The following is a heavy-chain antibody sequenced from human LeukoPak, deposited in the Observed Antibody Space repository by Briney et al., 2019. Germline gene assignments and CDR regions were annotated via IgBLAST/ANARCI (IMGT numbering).Heavy chain of an antibody. V-gene: IGHV1-2*02. D-gene: IGHD1-26*01. Sequence: GASVKVSCKASGYTFTYYYMHWVRQAPGQGLEWMGWINPNSGVTNYAQNLQGRVTMTRDTSISTAYMELSRLRSDDTAVYYCARVLGRVGAQPSGYWGQGTLVTVSS. CDR3: ARVLGRVGAQPSGY. J-gene: IGHJ4*02. CDR2: INPNSGVT. CDR1: GYTFTYYY.